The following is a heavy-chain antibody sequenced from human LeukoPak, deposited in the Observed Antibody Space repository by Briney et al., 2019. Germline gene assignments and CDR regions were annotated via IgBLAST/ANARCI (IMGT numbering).Heavy chain of an antibody. CDR2: FDPEDGET. Sequence: ASVKVSCKVSGYTLTELSMHWVRQAPGKGLEWMGGFDPEDGETIYAQKFQGRVTMTEDTSTDTAYMELSSLRSEGTAVYYCATPVIAAAGFWFDPWGQGTLVTVSS. V-gene: IGHV1-24*01. CDR1: GYTLTELS. J-gene: IGHJ5*02. CDR3: ATPVIAAAGFWFDP. D-gene: IGHD6-13*01.